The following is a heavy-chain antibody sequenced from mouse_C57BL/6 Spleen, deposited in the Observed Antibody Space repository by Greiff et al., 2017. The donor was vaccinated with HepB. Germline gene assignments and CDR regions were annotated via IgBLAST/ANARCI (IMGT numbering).Heavy chain of an antibody. D-gene: IGHD2-3*01. Sequence: VQLQQPGAELVMPGASVKLSCKASGYTFTSYWMHWVKQRPGQGLEWIGEIYPSDSYTNYNQKFKGKSTLTVDKSSSTAYMQLSSLTSEDSAVYYCAIAGYYKYFDVWGTGTTVTVSS. CDR1: GYTFTSYW. CDR3: AIAGYYKYFDV. CDR2: IYPSDSYT. V-gene: IGHV1-69*01. J-gene: IGHJ1*03.